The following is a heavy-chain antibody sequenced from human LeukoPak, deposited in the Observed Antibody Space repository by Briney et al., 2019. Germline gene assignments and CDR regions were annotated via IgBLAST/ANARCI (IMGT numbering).Heavy chain of an antibody. J-gene: IGHJ6*03. Sequence: GASVKVSCKASGYTFTSYYMHWVRQAPGQGLEWMGIINPSGGSTSYAQKFQGRVTMTRDMSTSTVYMELSSLRSEDTAVYYCCLVRGSYYYMDVWGKGTTVTVSS. CDR3: CLVRGSYYYMDV. CDR1: GYTFTSYY. D-gene: IGHD3-10*01. V-gene: IGHV1-46*01. CDR2: INPSGGST.